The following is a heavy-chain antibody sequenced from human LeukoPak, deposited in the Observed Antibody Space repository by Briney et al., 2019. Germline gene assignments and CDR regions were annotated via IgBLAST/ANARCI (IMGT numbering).Heavy chain of an antibody. V-gene: IGHV6-1*01. CDR1: GDSVSSNSAA. J-gene: IGHJ4*02. CDR2: TYYRSKWSN. CDR3: ARGYSYGWGNYYFDY. Sequence: SQTLSLTCAISGDSVSSNSAAWNWIRQSPSRGLEWLGRTYYRSKWSNNYAVSVKTRITINSDTSKNQFALQLNSVTPEDTAVYYCARGYSYGWGNYYFDYWGQGTLVTVSS. D-gene: IGHD5-18*01.